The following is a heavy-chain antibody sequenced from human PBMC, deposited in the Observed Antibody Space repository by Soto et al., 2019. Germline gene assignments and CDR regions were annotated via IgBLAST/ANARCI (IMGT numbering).Heavy chain of an antibody. CDR1: GYSFTNYW. CDR3: ARKDCSGASCYSSDWFDP. Sequence: GESLKISCKGSGYSFTNYWIGWVRQMPGKSLEWMGIIYPGDSDTRYSPSFQGQVTISADKSISTAYLQWSSLKASDTAIYYCARKDCSGASCYSSDWFDPWGQGPLVTVSS. D-gene: IGHD2-15*01. CDR2: IYPGDSDT. J-gene: IGHJ5*02. V-gene: IGHV5-51*01.